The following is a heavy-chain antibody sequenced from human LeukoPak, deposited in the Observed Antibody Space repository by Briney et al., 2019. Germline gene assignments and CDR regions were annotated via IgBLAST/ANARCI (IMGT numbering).Heavy chain of an antibody. CDR1: EFTFSSYY. CDR2: IKGDGSAQ. D-gene: IGHD2-21*02. CDR3: ARWHYSGDWAIDY. J-gene: IGHJ4*02. V-gene: IGHV3-7*01. Sequence: GGSLRLSCAASEFTFSSYYMPWVRQAPGKGLVWVGSIKGDGSAQFYVDSVRGRFTLSRDNAKALLYLQMNSLRAEDPAVYYGARWHYSGDWAIDYWGQGTMVSVSS.